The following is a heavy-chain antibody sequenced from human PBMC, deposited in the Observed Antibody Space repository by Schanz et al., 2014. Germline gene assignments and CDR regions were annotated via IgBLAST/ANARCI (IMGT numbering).Heavy chain of an antibody. CDR1: GDSILSYY. D-gene: IGHD3-10*01. J-gene: IGHJ4*01. CDR3: ARHAPGSGPDYNAGFDY. CDR2: IQYTGIT. Sequence: QVQLQESGPRLVKSSESLSLACVVSGDSILSYYWSWIRQSPGKGLDWIGYIQYTGITNYNPSLQSRVTMPVDTSKTRVSGRLISVTAADTACYYCARHAPGSGPDYNAGFDYWGQGILVTVSS. V-gene: IGHV4-59*08.